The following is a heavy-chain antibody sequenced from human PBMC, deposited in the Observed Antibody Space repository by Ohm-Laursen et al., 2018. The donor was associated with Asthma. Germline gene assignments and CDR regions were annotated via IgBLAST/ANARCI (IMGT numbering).Heavy chain of an antibody. CDR2: ISTASSFI. V-gene: IGHV3-21*01. Sequence: SLGLSCAASGDTFSRYSIHWGRQIPGKGLEGVASISTASSFIYYADSVMGRFTTSRDNARNSVYLQMNSLRAEDTALYYCARIGPEWELPGREYSLHHWGEGTLVTVSS. D-gene: IGHD1-26*01. CDR1: GDTFSRYS. CDR3: ARIGPEWELPGREYSLHH. J-gene: IGHJ1*01.